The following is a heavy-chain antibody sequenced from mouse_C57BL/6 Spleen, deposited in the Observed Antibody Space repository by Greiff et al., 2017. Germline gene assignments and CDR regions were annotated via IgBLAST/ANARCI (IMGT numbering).Heavy chain of an antibody. V-gene: IGHV5-4*01. CDR2: ISDGGSYT. J-gene: IGHJ1*03. D-gene: IGHD1-1*01. Sequence: EVQLVESGGGLVKPGGSLKLSCAASGFTFSSYAMSWVRQTPEKRLEWVATISDGGSYTYYPDNVKGRFTISRDNAKNNLYLQMSHLKSEDTAMYYCARGGDGSSYWYFDVWGTGTTVTVSS. CDR1: GFTFSSYA. CDR3: ARGGDGSSYWYFDV.